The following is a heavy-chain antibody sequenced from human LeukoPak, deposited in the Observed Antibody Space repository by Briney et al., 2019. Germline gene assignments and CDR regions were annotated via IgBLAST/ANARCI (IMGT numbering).Heavy chain of an antibody. D-gene: IGHD3-22*01. CDR3: AREVDSSGQPFDY. J-gene: IGHJ4*02. CDR1: GFTVSSNY. Sequence: GGSLRLSCAASGFTVSSNYMSWVRQAPVKELEWVSVIYSGGSTYYADSVKGRFTISRDNSKNTLYLQMNSLRAEDTAVYYCAREVDSSGQPFDYWGQGTLVTVSS. V-gene: IGHV3-66*01. CDR2: IYSGGST.